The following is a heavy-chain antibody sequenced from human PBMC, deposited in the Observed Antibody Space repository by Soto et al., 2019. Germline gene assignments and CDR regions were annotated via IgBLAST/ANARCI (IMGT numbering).Heavy chain of an antibody. V-gene: IGHV4-30-4*01. D-gene: IGHD4-17*01. CDR2: IYYSGST. Sequence: SETLSLTCTVSGGSISSGDYYWSWIRQPPGKGLEWIGYIYYSGSTYYNPSLKSRVTISVDTSKNQFSLKLSPVTAADTAVYYCANAYGGNTYGMDVWGQGTTVTVSS. J-gene: IGHJ6*02. CDR1: GGSISSGDYY. CDR3: ANAYGGNTYGMDV.